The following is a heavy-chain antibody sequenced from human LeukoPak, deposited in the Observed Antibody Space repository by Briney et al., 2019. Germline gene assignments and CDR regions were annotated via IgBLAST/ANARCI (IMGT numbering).Heavy chain of an antibody. J-gene: IGHJ6*03. V-gene: IGHV1-18*01. CDR3: ARGRAMVRGVITPRYYYYYMDV. CDR2: ISAYNGNT. Sequence: ASVKVSCKASGYTFTSYGISLVRQAPGQGLEWMGWISAYNGNTNYAQKLQGRVTMTTDTSTSTAYMELRSLRSDDTAVYYCARGRAMVRGVITPRYYYYYMDVWGKGTTVTVSS. D-gene: IGHD3-10*01. CDR1: GYTFTSYG.